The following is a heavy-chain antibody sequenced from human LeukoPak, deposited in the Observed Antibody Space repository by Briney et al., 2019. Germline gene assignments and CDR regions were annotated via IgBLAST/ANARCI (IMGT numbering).Heavy chain of an antibody. D-gene: IGHD3-22*01. CDR3: ARGYDSGGYY. CDR1: GFTVSSHY. Sequence: PGGSLRLSCAASGFTVSSHYMNWVRQAPGKGLEWVSIIYSGGATYYADSVKGRFTISRDNSKNTLYLQMNSLRAEDTAVYYCARGYDSGGYYWGQGTLVTVSS. CDR2: IYSGGAT. J-gene: IGHJ4*02. V-gene: IGHV3-66*01.